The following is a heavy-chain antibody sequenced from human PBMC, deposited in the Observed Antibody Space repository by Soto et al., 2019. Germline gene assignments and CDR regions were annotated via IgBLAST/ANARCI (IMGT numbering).Heavy chain of an antibody. CDR3: AKDPSTGSADF. J-gene: IGHJ4*02. Sequence: XGSLWLSCAASGFSFSDFVMTWVRQAPGKGLDWVATIHREGTNTHYADSVKGRFTISRDNSKDTLYLEMNSLRAEDTAIYFCAKDPSTGSADFWGQGTLVTVSS. V-gene: IGHV3-23*01. CDR1: GFSFSDFV. CDR2: IHREGTNT. D-gene: IGHD3-9*01.